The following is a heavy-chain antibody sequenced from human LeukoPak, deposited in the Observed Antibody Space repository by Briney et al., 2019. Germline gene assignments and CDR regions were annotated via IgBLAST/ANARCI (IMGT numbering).Heavy chain of an antibody. Sequence: ASVKVSCKASGYTFTSYDINWVRQATGQGLEWMGWMNPNSGNTDYAQKFQGRFTITSNTSISTAYMELSSLRSEDTAVYYCARAPARPPVKGYAFDIGGQGTMVTVSS. CDR2: MNPNSGNT. CDR1: GYTFTSYD. J-gene: IGHJ3*02. V-gene: IGHV1-8*03. CDR3: ARAPARPPVKGYAFDI.